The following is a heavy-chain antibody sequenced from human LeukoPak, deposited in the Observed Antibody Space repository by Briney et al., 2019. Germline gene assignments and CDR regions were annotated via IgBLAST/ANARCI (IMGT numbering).Heavy chain of an antibody. V-gene: IGHV3-21*01. D-gene: IGHD2-2*01. CDR1: GFTFSSYS. CDR3: ARLYCSSTSCPPVHFDY. Sequence: GGSLRLSXAASGFTFSSYSMNWVRQAPGKGLEWVSSISSSSSYIYYADSVKGRFTISRDNAKNSLYLQMNSLRAEDTAVYYCARLYCSSTSCPPVHFDYWGQGTLVTVSS. J-gene: IGHJ4*02. CDR2: ISSSSSYI.